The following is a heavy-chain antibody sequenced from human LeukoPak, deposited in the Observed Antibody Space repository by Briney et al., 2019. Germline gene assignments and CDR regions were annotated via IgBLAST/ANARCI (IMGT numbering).Heavy chain of an antibody. V-gene: IGHV3-23*01. CDR3: AKDRGGWYRDEYFQH. CDR1: GFTFSSYA. D-gene: IGHD6-19*01. CDR2: ISGSGGST. Sequence: GGSLRLSCAASGFTFSSYALSWVRQAPGKGLEWVSAISGSGGSTYYADSVKGRFTISRDNSKNTLYLQMNCLRAEDTAVYYCAKDRGGWYRDEYFQHWGQGTLVTVSS. J-gene: IGHJ1*01.